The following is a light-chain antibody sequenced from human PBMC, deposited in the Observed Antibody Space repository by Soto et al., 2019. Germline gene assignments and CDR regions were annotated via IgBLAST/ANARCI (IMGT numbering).Light chain of an antibody. Sequence: EIVLTQSPATLSLSPGERATLSCRASQSVSGYLAWYQQKPGQGPRLLLYDAFNRATGIPTRFSGSGSGTGFTFTLSSIEPEAFAVYYCQQHSNWPSGLTFGGGTKVEIK. CDR1: QSVSGY. J-gene: IGKJ4*01. V-gene: IGKV3-11*01. CDR2: DAF. CDR3: QQHSNWPSGLT.